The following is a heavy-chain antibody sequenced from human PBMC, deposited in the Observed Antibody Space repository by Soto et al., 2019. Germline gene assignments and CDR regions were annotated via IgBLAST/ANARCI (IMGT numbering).Heavy chain of an antibody. V-gene: IGHV3-33*01. CDR3: ARWGDNQRLDS. Sequence: QVQLVQSGGGVVQPGGSLRLSCEATGFTFRSHGMHWVRQAPGKGLEWVAVIWYDVSNKYYADSVKGRLTISRDNSKGTLFLQMNSLRAEDTSVYYCARWGDNQRLDSWGQGTLVSVSS. CDR1: GFTFRSHG. CDR2: IWYDVSNK. J-gene: IGHJ4*02. D-gene: IGHD2-21*01.